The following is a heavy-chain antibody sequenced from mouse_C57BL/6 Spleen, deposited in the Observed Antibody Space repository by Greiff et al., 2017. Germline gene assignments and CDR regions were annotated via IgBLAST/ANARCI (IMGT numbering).Heavy chain of an antibody. CDR3: ARRALLHWYFDV. J-gene: IGHJ1*03. D-gene: IGHD2-1*01. CDR2: IHPNSGST. Sequence: QVQLQQPGAELVKPGASVKLSCKASGYTFTSYWMHWVKQRPGQGLEWIGMIHPNSGSTNYNEKFKSKATLTVDKSSSTAYMQLSSLTSEDSAVYYCARRALLHWYFDVWGTGTTVTVSS. V-gene: IGHV1-64*01. CDR1: GYTFTSYW.